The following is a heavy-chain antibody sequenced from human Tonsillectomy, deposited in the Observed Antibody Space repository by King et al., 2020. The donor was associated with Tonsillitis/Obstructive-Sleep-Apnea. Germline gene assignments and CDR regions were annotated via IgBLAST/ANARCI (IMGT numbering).Heavy chain of an antibody. J-gene: IGHJ6*03. V-gene: IGHV3-9*01. CDR2: ISWSGGTI. Sequence: VQLVESGGGLVQPGRSLRLSCAVSGFTFDDYAMHWVRQAPGKGLEWVSGISWSGGTIGYADSVKGRFTISRDNAKNSLYLQMNSLRAEYTALYYCARGGGDYCFYYMDVWGRGTTVTVSS. D-gene: IGHD4-23*01. CDR1: GFTFDDYA. CDR3: ARGGGDYCFYYMDV.